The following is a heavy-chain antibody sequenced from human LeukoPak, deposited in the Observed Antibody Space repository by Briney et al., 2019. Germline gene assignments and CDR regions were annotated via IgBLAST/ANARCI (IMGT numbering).Heavy chain of an antibody. CDR3: ARPYSSGARVDY. Sequence: PSETLSLTCTVSGGSISSSSYYWGWIRQPPGKGLESIGSIYYSGSTYYNPSLNSRVTISVNTSKNQFSLKLSSVTAATTAVYYCARPYSSGARVDYWGQATVVTVSS. D-gene: IGHD6-19*01. J-gene: IGHJ4*02. V-gene: IGHV4-39*01. CDR1: GGSISSSSYY. CDR2: IYYSGST.